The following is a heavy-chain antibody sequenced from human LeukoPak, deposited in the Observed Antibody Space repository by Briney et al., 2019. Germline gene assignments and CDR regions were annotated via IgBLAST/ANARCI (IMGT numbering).Heavy chain of an antibody. CDR3: ARDDDYYGSGYAFDI. J-gene: IGHJ3*02. CDR2: ISSRGSYI. V-gene: IGHV3-21*01. Sequence: GGSLRLSCAASGITFSSYTMNWVRQAPGKGLEWVSSISSRGSYIYYADSVKGRFTISRDNAKNSLYLQMNSLRAEDTAVYYCARDDDYYGSGYAFDIWGQGTMVTVSS. CDR1: GITFSSYT. D-gene: IGHD3-10*01.